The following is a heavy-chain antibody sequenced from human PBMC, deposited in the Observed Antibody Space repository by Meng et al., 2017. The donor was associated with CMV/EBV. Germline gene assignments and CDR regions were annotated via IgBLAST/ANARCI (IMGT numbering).Heavy chain of an antibody. Sequence: SGCYYWSWIRQAPGKGLEWIGYIYYSGSTYYNPSLKSRVTISVDTSKNQFSLKLSSVTAADTAVYYCASYYYDSSGYYPPWMYYFDYWGQGTLVTVSS. J-gene: IGHJ4*02. CDR2: IYYSGST. CDR1: SGCYY. V-gene: IGHV4-30-4*01. CDR3: ASYYYDSSGYYPPWMYYFDY. D-gene: IGHD3-22*01.